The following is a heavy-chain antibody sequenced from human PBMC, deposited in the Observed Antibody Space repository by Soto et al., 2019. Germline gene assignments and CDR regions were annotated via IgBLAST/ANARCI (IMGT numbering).Heavy chain of an antibody. J-gene: IGHJ4*02. Sequence: EVQLVESGGGLVQPGGSLRLSCTASGFTFSGFWMHWVRQAPGKGLGWVSRINGDGSVTNYADSVKGRFTISRDNAKNTLVLQMNSLEVEDTAVYYCVRLNETSGWGAFDYWGQGTLVTVSS. D-gene: IGHD6-19*01. V-gene: IGHV3-74*01. CDR2: INGDGSVT. CDR1: GFTFSGFW. CDR3: VRLNETSGWGAFDY.